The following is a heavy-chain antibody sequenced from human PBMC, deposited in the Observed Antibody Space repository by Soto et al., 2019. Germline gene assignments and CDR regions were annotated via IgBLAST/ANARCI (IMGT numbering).Heavy chain of an antibody. CDR2: IVVGSGNT. V-gene: IGHV1-58*01. CDR3: AADYGGSSTAFDP. D-gene: IGHD6-13*01. J-gene: IGHJ5*02. Sequence: QMQLVQSGPEVKKPGTSVKVSCKASGFTFTSSAVQWVRQARGQRLEWIGWIVVGSGNTNYAQKFQERVTITRDMSTSTAYMELSSLRSEDTAVYYWAADYGGSSTAFDPWGQGTLVTVSS. CDR1: GFTFTSSA.